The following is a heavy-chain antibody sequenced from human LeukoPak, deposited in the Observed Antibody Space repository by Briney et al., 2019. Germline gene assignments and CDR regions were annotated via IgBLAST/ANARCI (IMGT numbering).Heavy chain of an antibody. V-gene: IGHV4-30-4*01. Sequence: PQTLSLTCTVSGGSISSGDYYWSWIRQPPGKGLEWIGYIYYSGSTYYNPSLKSRVTISVDTSKNQFSLKLSSVTAADTAVYYCARDQGRLEWLSSAPLWGQGTLVTVSS. CDR1: GGSISSGDYY. CDR2: IYYSGST. J-gene: IGHJ4*02. CDR3: ARDQGRLEWLSSAPL. D-gene: IGHD3-3*01.